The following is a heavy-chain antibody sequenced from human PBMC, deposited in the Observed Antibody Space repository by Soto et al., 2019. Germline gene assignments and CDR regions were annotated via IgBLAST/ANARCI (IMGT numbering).Heavy chain of an antibody. Sequence: QVQLVQSGAEVKKPGSSVKVSCKASGGTFSSYAISWVRQAPGQGLEWMGGIIPIFGTANYAQKFQGRVTITADESTSTAYMELSSLRSEDTAVYYCAREAGRSPYDYVWGSYRGNWFDPWGQGTLLTVSS. CDR3: AREAGRSPYDYVWGSYRGNWFDP. D-gene: IGHD3-16*02. CDR1: GGTFSSYA. V-gene: IGHV1-69*01. CDR2: IIPIFGTA. J-gene: IGHJ5*02.